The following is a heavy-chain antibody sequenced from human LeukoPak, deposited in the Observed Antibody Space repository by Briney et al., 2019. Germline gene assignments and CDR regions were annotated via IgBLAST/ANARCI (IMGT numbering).Heavy chain of an antibody. CDR1: GFTFSSYA. Sequence: GGSLRLSCAASGFTFSSYAIHWVRQAPGKGLEWVAVISYDGSNKYYADPVKGRFTISRDNAKNTLYMQMNSLRAEDTAVYYCARSPHSSSWYAYYFDYWGQGTLVTVSS. V-gene: IGHV3-30-3*01. CDR2: ISYDGSNK. CDR3: ARSPHSSSWYAYYFDY. D-gene: IGHD6-13*01. J-gene: IGHJ4*02.